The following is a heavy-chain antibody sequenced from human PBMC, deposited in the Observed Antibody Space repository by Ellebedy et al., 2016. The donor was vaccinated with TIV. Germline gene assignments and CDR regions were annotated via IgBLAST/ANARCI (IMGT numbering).Heavy chain of an antibody. CDR1: GGSISSYY. CDR3: AREIAVAGLFDY. V-gene: IGHV4-59*01. CDR2: IYYSGST. J-gene: IGHJ4*02. Sequence: MPSETLSLTCTVSGGSISSYYWSWIRQPPGKGLEWIGYIYYSGSTNYNPSLKSRVTISVDTSKNQFSLKLSSVTAADTAVYYCAREIAVAGLFDYWGQGTLVTVSS. D-gene: IGHD6-19*01.